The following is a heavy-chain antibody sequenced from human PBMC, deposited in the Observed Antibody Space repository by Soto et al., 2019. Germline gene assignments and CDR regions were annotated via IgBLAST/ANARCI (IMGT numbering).Heavy chain of an antibody. J-gene: IGHJ4*02. Sequence: QVQLVQSGAEVKKPGASVKVSCRASGYTFTNYYIHWVRQAPGQGLEWMAIINPMSGSTNYAQNFHGRVTFSMVTSTTTVDMDLSSLRFEDTAVYFCARDLLAGDFWGQGTLVTVSS. D-gene: IGHD3-10*01. CDR1: GYTFTNYY. CDR3: ARDLLAGDF. CDR2: INPMSGST. V-gene: IGHV1-46*01.